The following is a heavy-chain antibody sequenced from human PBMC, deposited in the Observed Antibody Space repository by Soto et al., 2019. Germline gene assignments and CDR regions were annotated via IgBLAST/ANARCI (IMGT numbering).Heavy chain of an antibody. V-gene: IGHV4-31*03. CDR3: ASVDDSYYYFLHDC. D-gene: IGHD1-26*01. J-gene: IGHJ4*02. CDR1: GGSISSGSYY. CDR2: IYYKGSS. Sequence: SETLSLSCPVSGGSISSGSYYWRWLRKHPGKCLEWIQNIYYKGSSYHNPYLKSRATISIYTSKNQFSLRLGSVTAADTAVYDCASVDDSYYYFLHDCCGRGTMVTGSS.